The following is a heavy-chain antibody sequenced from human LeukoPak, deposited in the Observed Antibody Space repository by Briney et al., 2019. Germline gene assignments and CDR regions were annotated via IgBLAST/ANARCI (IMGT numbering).Heavy chain of an antibody. D-gene: IGHD3-10*01. CDR1: GFSVTTNY. CDR2: IYPGGLT. CDR3: AKRRHYYGSGDYYRDP. Sequence: PGGSLRLSCAASGFSVTTNYMTWVRQAPGRGPEWVSVIYPGGLTYYSDSVKGRFTISRDNSRNLLFLQMSSLRVEDTAVYYCAKRRHYYGSGDYYRDPWGQGTLVTVSS. J-gene: IGHJ5*02. V-gene: IGHV3-53*01.